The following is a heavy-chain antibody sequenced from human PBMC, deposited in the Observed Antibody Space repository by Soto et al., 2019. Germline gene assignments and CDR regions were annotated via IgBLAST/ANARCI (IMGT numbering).Heavy chain of an antibody. CDR3: ARDGYGSGSYYIDYYYGMDV. Sequence: PGGSLRLSCAASGFTFSSYAMHWVRQAPGKGPEWVAVISYDGSNKYYADSVKGRFTISRDNSKNTLYLQMNSLRAEDTAVYYCARDGYGSGSYYIDYYYGMDVWGQGTTVTVSS. V-gene: IGHV3-30-3*01. CDR1: GFTFSSYA. J-gene: IGHJ6*02. CDR2: ISYDGSNK. D-gene: IGHD3-10*01.